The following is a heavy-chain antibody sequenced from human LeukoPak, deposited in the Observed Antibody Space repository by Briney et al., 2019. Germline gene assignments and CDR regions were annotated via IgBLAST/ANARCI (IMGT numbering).Heavy chain of an antibody. J-gene: IGHJ6*03. V-gene: IGHV3-49*04. D-gene: IGHD2-2*01. CDR3: TRDQETIVVVPAASGDRWYYYYYMDV. Sequence: LAGGSLRLSCTASGFTFGDYAMSWVRQAPGKGLEWVGFIRSKAYGGTTEYAASVKGRFTISRDDSKSIAYLQMNSLKTEDTAVYYCTRDQETIVVVPAASGDRWYYYYYMDVWGKGTTVTISS. CDR2: IRSKAYGGTT. CDR1: GFTFGDYA.